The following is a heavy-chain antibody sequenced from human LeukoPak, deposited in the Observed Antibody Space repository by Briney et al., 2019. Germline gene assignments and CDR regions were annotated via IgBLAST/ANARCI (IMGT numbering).Heavy chain of an antibody. CDR3: ASHSSGWYYYYYYYYMDV. CDR1: GFIFSDYY. CDR2: ISSSGSTM. J-gene: IGHJ6*03. Sequence: GGSLRLSCAASGFIFSDYYMSWIRQAPGKGLEWVSYISSSGSTMYYTDSVKGRFTISRDNAKDSLYLQMNSLRAEDTAVYYCASHSSGWYYYYYYYYMDVWGKGTTVTVSS. V-gene: IGHV3-11*01. D-gene: IGHD6-19*01.